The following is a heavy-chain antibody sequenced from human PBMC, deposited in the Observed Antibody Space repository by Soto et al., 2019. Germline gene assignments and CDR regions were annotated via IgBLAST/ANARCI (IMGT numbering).Heavy chain of an antibody. V-gene: IGHV4-59*01. J-gene: IGHJ5*02. CDR3: ARRAVAVSTIREDNWLDP. Sequence: QVQLQESGPGLVKPSETLSLTCTVSGGSMNNYIWNWIRQPPGKGLEWIGHIYSSGSTKYNPSLESRVTISVXPXXXPXXLKLISMASADTAIYFCARRAVAVSTIREDNWLDPWGQGTLVTVSS. D-gene: IGHD2-21*02. CDR1: GGSMNNYI. CDR2: IYSSGST.